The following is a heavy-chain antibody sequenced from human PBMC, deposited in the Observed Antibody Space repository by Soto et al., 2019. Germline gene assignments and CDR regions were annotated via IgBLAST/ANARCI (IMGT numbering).Heavy chain of an antibody. D-gene: IGHD6-25*01. CDR1: GYTFTSYD. Sequence: GASVTVSCRASGYTFTSYDINWVRRATGQGLEWMGWMNPNSGNTGYAQKFQGRVTMTRNTSISTAYMELSSLRSEDTAGYYCARGRRSSPPGYYWGQGTLVTVSA. V-gene: IGHV1-8*01. CDR2: MNPNSGNT. CDR3: ARGRRSSPPGYY. J-gene: IGHJ4*02.